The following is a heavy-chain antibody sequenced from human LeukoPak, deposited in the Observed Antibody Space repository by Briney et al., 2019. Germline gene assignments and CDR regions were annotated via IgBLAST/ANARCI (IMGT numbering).Heavy chain of an antibody. D-gene: IGHD2-2*01. CDR2: IIPIFGTA. Sequence: ASVKVSCKASGGTFSSYAISWVRQAPGQGLEWMGGIIPIFGTANYAQKFQGRVTITADKSTSTAYMELSSLRSEDTAVYYCARLGCSSTSCHRLYYYMDVWGKGTTVTVSS. J-gene: IGHJ6*03. V-gene: IGHV1-69*06. CDR3: ARLGCSSTSCHRLYYYMDV. CDR1: GGTFSSYA.